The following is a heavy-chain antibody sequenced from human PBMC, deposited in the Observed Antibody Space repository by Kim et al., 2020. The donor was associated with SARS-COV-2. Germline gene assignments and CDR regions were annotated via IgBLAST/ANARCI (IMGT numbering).Heavy chain of an antibody. Sequence: GGSLRLSCGASGFTFSSYAMSWVRQAPGKGLEWVSSITAGGGSSSTYADSVKGRVTISRDNSKNPLFLQMNSLRAEDSAVYYCAAPLGGLLPFDYWGLG. D-gene: IGHD3-16*01. CDR3: AAPLGGLLPFDY. CDR1: GFTFSSYA. J-gene: IGHJ4*02. V-gene: IGHV3-23*01. CDR2: ITAGGGSS.